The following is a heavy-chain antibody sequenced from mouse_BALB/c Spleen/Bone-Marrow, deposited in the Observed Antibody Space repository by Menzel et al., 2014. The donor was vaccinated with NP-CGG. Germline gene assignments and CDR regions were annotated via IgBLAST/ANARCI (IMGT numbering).Heavy chain of an antibody. CDR3: ARHSDYDYFDY. CDR1: GFTFSDYY. J-gene: IGHJ2*01. CDR2: ISNGGGST. V-gene: IGHV5-12*02. D-gene: IGHD2-4*01. Sequence: EVQVVESGGGLVQPGGSLKLSCATSGFTFSDYYMYWVRQTPEKRLEWVAYISNGGGSTYYPDTVEGRFTISRDNAKNTLYLQMSRLKSEDTAMYYCARHSDYDYFDYWGQGTTLTVSS.